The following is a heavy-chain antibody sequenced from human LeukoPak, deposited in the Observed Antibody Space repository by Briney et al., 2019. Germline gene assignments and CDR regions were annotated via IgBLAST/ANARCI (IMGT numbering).Heavy chain of an antibody. CDR1: GFTFNSYS. J-gene: IGHJ1*01. CDR2: ISGSGGST. V-gene: IGHV3-23*01. CDR3: VKGVSGAYSKYFQY. Sequence: GGSLRLSCAASGFTFNSYSMSWVRQAPGKGLDGVSAISGSGGSTYYADSVRGQFGISRDNSKDTLYLQMSSLRAEDTAVYYCVKGVSGAYSKYFQYWGQGTLVTVSS. D-gene: IGHD2-15*01.